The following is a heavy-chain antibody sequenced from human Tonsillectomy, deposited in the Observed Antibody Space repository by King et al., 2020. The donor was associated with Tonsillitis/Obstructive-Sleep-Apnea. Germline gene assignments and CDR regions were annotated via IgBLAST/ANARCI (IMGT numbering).Heavy chain of an antibody. J-gene: IGHJ4*02. Sequence: VQLVESGAAVKKPGESLRISCQTSGYSFSNYWISWVRQMPGKGLEWMGRIDPSDSYTHYSPSFHGHVTISVDVSISTAYLHWSSLKASDSAMYYCARHDEYSSTPPHYWGQGTLVSVSS. D-gene: IGHD6-19*01. CDR3: ARHDEYSSTPPHY. CDR2: IDPSDSYT. V-gene: IGHV5-10-1*01. CDR1: GYSFSNYW.